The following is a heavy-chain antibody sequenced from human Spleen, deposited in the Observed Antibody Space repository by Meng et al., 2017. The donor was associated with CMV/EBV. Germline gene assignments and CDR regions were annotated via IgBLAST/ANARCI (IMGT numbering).Heavy chain of an antibody. J-gene: IGHJ5*02. D-gene: IGHD3-9*01. Sequence: GSLRLSCTVSGGSISSYYWSWIRQPPGKGLEWIGYIYYSGSTNYNPSLKSRVTISVDTSKNQFSLKLSSVTAADTAVYYCARDGEYYDILTGYYRGYNWFDPWGQGTLVTISS. V-gene: IGHV4-59*01. CDR1: GGSISSYY. CDR2: IYYSGST. CDR3: ARDGEYYDILTGYYRGYNWFDP.